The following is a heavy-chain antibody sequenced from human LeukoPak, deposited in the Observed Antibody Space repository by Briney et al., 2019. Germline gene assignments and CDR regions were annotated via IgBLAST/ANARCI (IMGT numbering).Heavy chain of an antibody. D-gene: IGHD1-26*01. CDR2: IYYNGST. CDR3: ARVGVGATIDY. V-gene: IGHV4-59*01. CDR1: GGSFSSYY. Sequence: SETLSLTCTVSGGSFSSYYWGWIRQPPRKGLEWIGYIYYNGSTNYNPSLKSRVTISVDTSKNQFSLKLSSVTAADTAVYYCARVGVGATIDYWGQGTLVSVSS. J-gene: IGHJ4*02.